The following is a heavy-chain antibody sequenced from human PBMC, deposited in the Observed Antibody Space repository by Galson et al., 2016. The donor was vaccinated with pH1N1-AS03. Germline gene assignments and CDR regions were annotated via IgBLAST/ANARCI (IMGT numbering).Heavy chain of an antibody. CDR1: GFTFNHYN. Sequence: SLRLSCAASGFTFNHYNMNWVRQAPGKGLEWVSYISSDSTTIYYADSVKGRFTISRDNAKNPLYLQMNSLTAEDTAIYYCARTSGAYFGSAFDIWGQGTMVTVSS. CDR2: ISSDSTTI. D-gene: IGHD1-26*01. CDR3: ARTSGAYFGSAFDI. J-gene: IGHJ3*02. V-gene: IGHV3-48*03.